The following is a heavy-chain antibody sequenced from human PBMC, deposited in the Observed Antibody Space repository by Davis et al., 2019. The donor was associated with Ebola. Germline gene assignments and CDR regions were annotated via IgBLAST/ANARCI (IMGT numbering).Heavy chain of an antibody. CDR1: GYTLTELS. D-gene: IGHD2-15*01. V-gene: IGHV1-24*01. Sequence: AASVKVSCKVSGYTLTELSMHWVQQAPGKGLEWMGGFDPEDGETIYAQKFQGRVTITRDTSASTAYMELSSLRSEDTAVYYCARGDCSGGSCPIDYWGQGTLVTVSS. CDR3: ARGDCSGGSCPIDY. CDR2: FDPEDGET. J-gene: IGHJ4*02.